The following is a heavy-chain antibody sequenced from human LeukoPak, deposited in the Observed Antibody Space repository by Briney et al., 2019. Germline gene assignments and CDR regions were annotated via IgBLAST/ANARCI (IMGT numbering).Heavy chain of an antibody. CDR3: AREVEAYCGGDCSNDY. Sequence: ASVKVSCKASGYTFTSYGISWVRQAPGQGLEWMGWISAYNGNTNYAQKLQGRVTMTTDTSTSTAYMELRSLRSDDTAVYYCAREVEAYCGGDCSNDYWGQGTLVTVSS. J-gene: IGHJ4*02. D-gene: IGHD2-21*02. CDR1: GYTFTSYG. V-gene: IGHV1-18*01. CDR2: ISAYNGNT.